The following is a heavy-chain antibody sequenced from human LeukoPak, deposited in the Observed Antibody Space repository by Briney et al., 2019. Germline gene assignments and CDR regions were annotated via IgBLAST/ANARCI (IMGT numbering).Heavy chain of an antibody. V-gene: IGHV4-30-4*01. CDR2: ISHSGNT. J-gene: IGHJ3*02. CDR1: DGTINSTAHY. Sequence: PSETLSLTCTVSDGTINSTAHYWSWVRQPPGKGLEWIGYISHSGNTYYNPSLKSRVTISLDTSKNQFSLKLSSVTAADTAVYYCARGPLPDAFDIWGQGTMVTVSS. D-gene: IGHD1-26*01. CDR3: ARGPLPDAFDI.